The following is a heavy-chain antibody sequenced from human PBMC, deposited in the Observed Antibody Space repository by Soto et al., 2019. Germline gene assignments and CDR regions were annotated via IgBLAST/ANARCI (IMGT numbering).Heavy chain of an antibody. Sequence: QVQLVQSGAEVKKPGSSMKVSCKASGGTFSDFAFSWVRQAPGQGPEWMGGIMPIFGRPDYRQKFRDRVTITQDESTSTVFVESRSLTSEDTAVYYCATWLRMAGIGNYYYGMDVWGQVTTVTVSS. V-gene: IGHV1-69*05. J-gene: IGHJ6*02. CDR2: IMPIFGRP. CDR3: ATWLRMAGIGNYYYGMDV. D-gene: IGHD6-19*01. CDR1: GGTFSDFA.